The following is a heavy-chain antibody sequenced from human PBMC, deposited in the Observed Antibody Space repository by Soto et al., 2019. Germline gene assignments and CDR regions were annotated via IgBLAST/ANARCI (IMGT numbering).Heavy chain of an antibody. J-gene: IGHJ4*02. CDR2: SSATGAGT. CDR3: AKDRRAGGNYGFYSDF. V-gene: IGHV3-23*01. Sequence: EVQLLESGGGLVQPGGSLRLSCAASGFTFSSYGMTWVRQAPGKGLEWVSFSSATGAGTYYADSVKGRFTISSDNSKNTLYLQMTSLRADDTAVYYWAKDRRAGGNYGFYSDFGGQGALVIVSS. CDR1: GFTFSSYG. D-gene: IGHD1-7*01.